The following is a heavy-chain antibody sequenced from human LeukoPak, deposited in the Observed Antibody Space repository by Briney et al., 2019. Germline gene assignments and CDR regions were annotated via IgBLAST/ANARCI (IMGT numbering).Heavy chain of an antibody. CDR2: IRYDGSNK. CDR1: GFTFSNYG. V-gene: IGHV3-30*02. J-gene: IGHJ4*02. D-gene: IGHD3-10*01. Sequence: PGGSLRLSCAASGFTFSNYGMHWVRQAPGKGLEWVAFIRYDGSNKYYADSVKGRFTISRDNSKNTLYLQMNSLRAEDTAVYYCAKVAGYYYGSGSYFWYYFDYWGQGTLVTVSS. CDR3: AKVAGYYYGSGSYFWYYFDY.